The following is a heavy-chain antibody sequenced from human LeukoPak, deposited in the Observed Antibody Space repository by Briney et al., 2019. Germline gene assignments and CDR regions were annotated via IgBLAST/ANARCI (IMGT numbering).Heavy chain of an antibody. V-gene: IGHV3-23*01. D-gene: IGHD3-22*01. CDR2: ISGSGGST. CDR3: ATQDDSSGYYYAPTSAY. J-gene: IGHJ4*02. Sequence: GGSLRLSCAASGFTFSSYAMSWVRQAPGKGLEWVSAISGSGGSTYYADSVKGRFTISRHNSKNTLYLQMNSLRAEDTALYYCATQDDSSGYYYAPTSAYWGQGPLVTVSS. CDR1: GFTFSSYA.